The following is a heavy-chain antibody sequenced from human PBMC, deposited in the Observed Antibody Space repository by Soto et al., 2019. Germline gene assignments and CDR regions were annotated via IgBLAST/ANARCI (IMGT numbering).Heavy chain of an antibody. V-gene: IGHV4-31*03. D-gene: IGHD2-21*02. Sequence: QVQLQESGPGLVKPSQTLSLTCTVSGGSISSGGSYWSWIRQHPGKGLEWIGYIYYSGSTYYNPSLKRRVNISVDTSKNHCSLKLSSVTAADTAVYYCARAERFWWRPVNYYRSGMDVWGQGTTVTVFS. CDR1: GGSISSGGSY. J-gene: IGHJ6*02. CDR3: ARAERFWWRPVNYYRSGMDV. CDR2: IYYSGST.